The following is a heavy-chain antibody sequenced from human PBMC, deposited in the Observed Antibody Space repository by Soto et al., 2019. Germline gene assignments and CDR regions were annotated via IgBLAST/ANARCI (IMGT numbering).Heavy chain of an antibody. CDR1: GFTFSSYG. CDR3: ARDRERDIAREYFGY. J-gene: IGHJ4*02. Sequence: QVQLVESGGGVVQPGKSLRLSCAASGFTFSSYGMHWVRQAPGKGLEWVAVIWYDGRNTNYVDSVKGRFTISRDNSKNTLYLQMNSMRGDDTAVYYCARDRERDIAREYFGYWGQGTLVTVSS. CDR2: IWYDGRNT. D-gene: IGHD5-12*01. V-gene: IGHV3-33*01.